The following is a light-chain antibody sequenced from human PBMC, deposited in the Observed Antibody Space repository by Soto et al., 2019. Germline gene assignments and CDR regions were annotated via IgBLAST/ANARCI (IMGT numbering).Light chain of an antibody. Sequence: DTVTTQSPLSLPVTPGEAASISCRSSQSLLHKNGNNYFNWYLQKPGQSPQLLIYMGFRRASGVPARFRGSGSGTYFTLEISRVETEDAGVYYCMQALQTPRTFGQGTKV. CDR1: QSLLHKNGNNY. CDR2: MGF. V-gene: IGKV2-28*01. CDR3: MQALQTPRT. J-gene: IGKJ1*01.